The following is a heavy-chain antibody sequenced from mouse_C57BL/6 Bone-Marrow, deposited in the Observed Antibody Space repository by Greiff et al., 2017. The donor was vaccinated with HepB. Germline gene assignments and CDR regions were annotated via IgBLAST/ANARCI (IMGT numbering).Heavy chain of an antibody. CDR2: IDPANGNN. D-gene: IGHD1-1*01. CDR3: ARLSTTVVATGDY. J-gene: IGHJ2*01. Sequence: EVQLQQSVAELVRPGASVKLSCTASGFNIKNTYMHWVKQRPEQGLEWIGRIDPANGNNKYAPKFQGKATITADTSSNTAYLQLSSLTSEETAIYYCARLSTTVVATGDYWGQGTTLTVSS. CDR1: GFNIKNTY. V-gene: IGHV14-3*01.